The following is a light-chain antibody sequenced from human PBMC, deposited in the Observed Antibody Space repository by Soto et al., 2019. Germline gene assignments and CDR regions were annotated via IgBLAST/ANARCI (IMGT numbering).Light chain of an antibody. Sequence: QSALTQPASVSGSPGQSITISCTGTSSDVSGYKYVSWYQQHPGKAPKVMIYEVSNRPSGVSNRFSGSKSGNTASLTISGLQAEDEADYYCSSYTSSSTLVFGGGTKLTVL. CDR3: SSYTSSSTLV. V-gene: IGLV2-14*01. J-gene: IGLJ2*01. CDR1: SSDVSGYKY. CDR2: EVS.